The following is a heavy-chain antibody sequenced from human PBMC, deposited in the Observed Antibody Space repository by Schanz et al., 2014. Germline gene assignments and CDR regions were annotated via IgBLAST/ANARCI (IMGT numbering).Heavy chain of an antibody. CDR2: ISSSGSYT. CDR1: GFTFSDYY. J-gene: IGHJ4*02. D-gene: IGHD6-13*01. CDR3: ARLDSSSWYPRY. Sequence: QGELVESGGGLVKPGGSLRLSWAASGFTFSDYYMSWIRQAPGKGLEWVSYISSSGSYTNYADSVKGRFTTSRDNGKKSMYLQMNSLRAEDTSVYSCARLDSSSWYPRYWGQGTLVTVSS. V-gene: IGHV3-11*05.